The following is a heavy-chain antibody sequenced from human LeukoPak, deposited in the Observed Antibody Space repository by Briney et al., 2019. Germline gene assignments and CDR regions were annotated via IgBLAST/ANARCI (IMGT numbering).Heavy chain of an antibody. V-gene: IGHV3-23*01. J-gene: IGHJ3*01. CDR2: IGASGEST. CDR1: GFTFSSCG. CDR3: AKDIQLST. Sequence: GGSLRLSCAASGFTFSSCGMHWVRQAPGKGLEWVAVIGASGESTYYADSVKGRFTISRDNSKNTLSLQMNSLRVEDTAMYFCAKDIQLSTWGLGTMVTVSS. D-gene: IGHD5-24*01.